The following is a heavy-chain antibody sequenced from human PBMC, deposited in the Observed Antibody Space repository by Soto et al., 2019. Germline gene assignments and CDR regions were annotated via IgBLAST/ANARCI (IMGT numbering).Heavy chain of an antibody. D-gene: IGHD6-19*01. V-gene: IGHV3-64*01. CDR1: GFTFSSYA. J-gene: IGHJ4*02. CDR2: ISSNGGST. CDR3: ARSPPIEWLVSSAFFDY. Sequence: GWSLRLSCAASGFTFSSYAMHWVRQAPGKGLEYVSSISSNGGSTYYANSVKGRFTISRDNSKNTLYLQMGSLRAEDMAVYYCARSPPIEWLVSSAFFDYWGKGTLVTVSS.